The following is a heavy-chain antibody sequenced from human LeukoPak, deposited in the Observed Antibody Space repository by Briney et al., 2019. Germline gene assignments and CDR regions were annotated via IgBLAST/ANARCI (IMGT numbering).Heavy chain of an antibody. J-gene: IGHJ5*02. CDR2: VNHSGST. V-gene: IGHV4-34*01. CDR1: GGSFSGYY. Sequence: PSETLPLTCTVYGGSFSGYYWSWIRQPPGKGLEWIGEVNHSGSTNYNPSLKSRVTISVDTSKNQFSLKLSSVTAADTAVYYCARNAYFDNNWFDPWGQGTLVTVSS. D-gene: IGHD3-9*01. CDR3: ARNAYFDNNWFDP.